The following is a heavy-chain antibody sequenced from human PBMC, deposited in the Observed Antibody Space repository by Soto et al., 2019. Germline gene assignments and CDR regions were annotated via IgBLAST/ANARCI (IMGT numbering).Heavy chain of an antibody. D-gene: IGHD3-16*01. J-gene: IGHJ4*02. CDR3: ASMFGTHPNYIDY. Sequence: SETLSLTCTVSGGSISSSSYYWGWIRQPPGKGLEWIGSIYYSGSTYYNPSLKSRVTMSVDTSKNQFSLKLSSVTAVDTAVYYCASMFGTHPNYIDYWGQGTLVTVSS. V-gene: IGHV4-39*07. CDR2: IYYSGST. CDR1: GGSISSSSYY.